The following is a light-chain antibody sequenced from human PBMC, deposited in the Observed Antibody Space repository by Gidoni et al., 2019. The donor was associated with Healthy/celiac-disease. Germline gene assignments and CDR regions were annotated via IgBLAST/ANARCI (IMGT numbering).Light chain of an antibody. CDR2: STS. Sequence: QTVVTQEPSLTVSSGGTVTLTCASSTGAVTSGYYPNWFQQKPGQAPRALIYSTSNKHPWTPARFSGSLLGGKAALTLSGVQPEDEAEYYCLLYYGGAQVFGGGTKLTV. J-gene: IGLJ3*02. V-gene: IGLV7-43*01. CDR1: TGAVTSGYY. CDR3: LLYYGGAQV.